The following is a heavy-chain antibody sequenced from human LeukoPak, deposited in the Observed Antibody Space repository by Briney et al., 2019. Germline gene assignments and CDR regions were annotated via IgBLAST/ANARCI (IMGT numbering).Heavy chain of an antibody. J-gene: IGHJ5*02. Sequence: SETLPLTCAVSVGSIRHGGYSWRWIRQPPGKGLEWIGCIYHSGRDYYNPPLKSRATISVDRSKKQFSLKLSSVTAADTAVYYCAREKVLTDVKDPGWFDPWGQGTLVTVSS. CDR3: AREKVLTDVKDPGWFDP. D-gene: IGHD3-9*01. V-gene: IGHV4-30-2*01. CDR1: VGSIRHGGYS. CDR2: IYHSGRD.